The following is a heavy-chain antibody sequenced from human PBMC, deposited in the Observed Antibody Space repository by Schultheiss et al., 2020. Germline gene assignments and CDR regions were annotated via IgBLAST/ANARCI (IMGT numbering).Heavy chain of an antibody. J-gene: IGHJ5*02. CDR2: IYYSGST. Sequence: SETLSLTCAVSGYFISSSNWWGWIRQPPGKGLEWIGYIYYSGSTYYNPSLKSRVTMSVDTSKNQFSLKLSSVTAADTAVYYCARRVRFLEWLFVGSWFDPWGKGTLVTVAS. D-gene: IGHD3-3*01. V-gene: IGHV4-28*01. CDR1: GYFISSSNW. CDR3: ARRVRFLEWLFVGSWFDP.